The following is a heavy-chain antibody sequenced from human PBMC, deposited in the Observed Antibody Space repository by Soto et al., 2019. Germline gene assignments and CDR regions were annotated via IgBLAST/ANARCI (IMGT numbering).Heavy chain of an antibody. CDR3: ARLTPPIPGYYAMDG. D-gene: IGHD2-2*02. CDR2: IYPGDCDT. J-gene: IGHJ6*04. V-gene: IGHV5-51*01. Sequence: GESLKISCKGSGYSFTSYWIGWVRQMPWKGLEWMGIIYPGDCDTRYSPSFQGQVTISADKSISTAYLQWSSLKASDTAMYHCARLTPPIPGYYAMDGWGAGTTVTVAS. CDR1: GYSFTSYW.